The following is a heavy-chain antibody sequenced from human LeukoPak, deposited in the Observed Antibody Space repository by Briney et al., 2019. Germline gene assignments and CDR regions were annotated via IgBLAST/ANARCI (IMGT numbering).Heavy chain of an antibody. Sequence: SETLSLTCTVSGGSISSYYWSWIRQPPGKRLEWIGHIYYSGSTYYNPSLKSRVSISADTSQNQFSLKLSSVTVADTAVYYFDRVPGEGSGYPYFDSWGQGALVTVSS. CDR2: IYYSGST. V-gene: IGHV4-59*06. CDR3: DRVPGEGSGYPYFDS. D-gene: IGHD3-22*01. CDR1: GGSISSYY. J-gene: IGHJ4*02.